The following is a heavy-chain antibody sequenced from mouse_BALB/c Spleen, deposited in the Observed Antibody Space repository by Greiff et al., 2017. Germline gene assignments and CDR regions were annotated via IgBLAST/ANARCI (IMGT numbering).Heavy chain of an antibody. V-gene: IGHV5-9-3*01. CDR1: GFTFSSYA. J-gene: IGHJ3*01. Sequence: EVQGVESGGGLVKPGGSLKLSCAASGFTFSSYAMSWVRQTPEKRLEWVASISSGGSTYYPDSVKGRFTISRDNAKNTLYLQMSSLRSEDTAMYYCARQGGFAYWGQGTLVTVSA. CDR3: ARQGGFAY. CDR2: ISSGGST.